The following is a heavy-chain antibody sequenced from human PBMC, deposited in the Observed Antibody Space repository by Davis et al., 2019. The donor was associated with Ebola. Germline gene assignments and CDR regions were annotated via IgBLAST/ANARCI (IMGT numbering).Heavy chain of an antibody. CDR3: ARVVAGVVGADY. Sequence: GESLKISCAASGFTFSSYGMHWVRQAPGKGLEAVSYISSSGNTMHYTDPVRGRFTISRDNAKTSLYLQMNSLRDEDTAVYYCARVVAGVVGADYWGQGTLVTVSS. CDR2: ISSSGNTM. D-gene: IGHD2-15*01. J-gene: IGHJ4*02. CDR1: GFTFSSYG. V-gene: IGHV3-48*02.